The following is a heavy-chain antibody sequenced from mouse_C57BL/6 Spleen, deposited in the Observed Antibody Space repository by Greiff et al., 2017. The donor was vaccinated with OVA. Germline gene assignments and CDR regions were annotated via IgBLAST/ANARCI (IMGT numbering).Heavy chain of an antibody. CDR1: GFTFSDYG. D-gene: IGHD1-1*01. CDR2: ISSGSSTI. CDR3: ARSFTTVVAPWAMDY. Sequence: EVHVVESGGGLVKPGGSLKLSCAASGFTFSDYGMHWVRQAPEKGLEWVAYISSGSSTIYYADTVKGRFTISRDNAKKTLFLQMASLRTENTATYYCARSFTTVVAPWAMDYWGQGTSVTVSS. V-gene: IGHV5-17*01. J-gene: IGHJ4*01.